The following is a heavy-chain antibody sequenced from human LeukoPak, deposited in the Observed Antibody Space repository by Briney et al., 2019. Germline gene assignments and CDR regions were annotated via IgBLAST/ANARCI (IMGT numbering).Heavy chain of an antibody. CDR1: GFGFSSYS. Sequence: GGSLRLSCAASGFGFSSYSMNWVRQAPGKGLEWISYFSSVSGTILYADSVKGRFTISRDNAKNSLYPQMDSLRDEDTAVYYCARGSHGLVDSWGQGTLVTVSS. D-gene: IGHD5-18*01. CDR3: ARGSHGLVDS. J-gene: IGHJ5*01. V-gene: IGHV3-48*02. CDR2: FSSVSGTI.